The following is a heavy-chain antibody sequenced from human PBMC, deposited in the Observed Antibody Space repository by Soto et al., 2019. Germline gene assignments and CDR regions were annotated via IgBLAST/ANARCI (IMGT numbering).Heavy chain of an antibody. V-gene: IGHV3-21*01. J-gene: IGHJ6*02. D-gene: IGHD2-8*01. CDR1: GFTISGYS. Sequence: EVQLVESGGGLIKHGGSLRLSCVASGFTISGYSIKWVRQAPGKGLECLSYINGPSIYIYYADSVKGRFTISRDNAKSAVYLQMNSLRAEDTAVYYGARSFRNGFNVWGQGTTVSVSS. CDR2: INGPSIYI. CDR3: ARSFRNGFNV.